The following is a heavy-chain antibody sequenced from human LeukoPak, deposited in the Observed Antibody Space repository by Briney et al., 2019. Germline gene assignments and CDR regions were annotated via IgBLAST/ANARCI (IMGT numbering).Heavy chain of an antibody. J-gene: IGHJ4*02. CDR3: ARVATPYQMLPFDY. CDR2: MSYDDSHT. CDR1: GFTFSGYS. D-gene: IGHD2-2*01. Sequence: GSLRLSCAASGFTFSGYSMHWVRQAPGKGLEWVAVMSYDDSHTYYADSVKGRFTVSRDNSKSTLYLQMNNLRPDDTALYYCARVATPYQMLPFDYWGQGTLVTVSS. V-gene: IGHV3-30-3*01.